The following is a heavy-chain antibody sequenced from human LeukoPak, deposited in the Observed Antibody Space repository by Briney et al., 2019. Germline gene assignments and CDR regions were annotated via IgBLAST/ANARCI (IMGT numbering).Heavy chain of an antibody. D-gene: IGHD3-9*01. Sequence: SVKVSCKASGGTLSSYDISWVRQAPGQGLEWMGRIIPIFGPANYAQKFQGRVTITTDESTSTAYMELSSLRSEDTAVYYCARSLRYFDWTARGDAFDIWGQGTMVTVSS. CDR3: ARSLRYFDWTARGDAFDI. CDR1: GGTLSSYD. J-gene: IGHJ3*02. CDR2: IIPIFGPA. V-gene: IGHV1-69*05.